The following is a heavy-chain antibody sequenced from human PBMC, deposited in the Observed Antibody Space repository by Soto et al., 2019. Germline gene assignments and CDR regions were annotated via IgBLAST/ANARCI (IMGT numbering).Heavy chain of an antibody. D-gene: IGHD3-22*01. V-gene: IGHV1-69*01. CDR3: ARCYYDSSGYSYYGMDV. J-gene: IGHJ6*02. Sequence: QVQLVQSGAEVKKPGSSVKVSCKASGGTFSSYAISWVRQAPGQGLEWMGGIIPIFGTANYAQKFQGRVTITADESTSTADLELSSLRSEDTAVYYCARCYYDSSGYSYYGMDVWGQGTTVTVS. CDR1: GGTFSSYA. CDR2: IIPIFGTA.